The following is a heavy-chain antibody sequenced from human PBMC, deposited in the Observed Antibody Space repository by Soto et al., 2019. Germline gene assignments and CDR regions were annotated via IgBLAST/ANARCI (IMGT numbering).Heavy chain of an antibody. V-gene: IGHV1-69*13. D-gene: IGHD3-16*01. CDR3: ASWADDAFDS. CDR2: IIPIFGTA. CDR1: GGTFSSYA. Sequence: SVKVSSKASGGTFSSYAISWVRQAPGQGLEWLGGIIPIFGTANYAQKFQGRVTITADESTSTAYMELSSLRSEDTAVYYCASWADDAFDSWGQGTMVTVSS. J-gene: IGHJ3*02.